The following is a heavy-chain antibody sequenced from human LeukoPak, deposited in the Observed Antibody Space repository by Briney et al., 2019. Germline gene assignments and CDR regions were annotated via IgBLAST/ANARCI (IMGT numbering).Heavy chain of an antibody. J-gene: IGHJ4*02. CDR3: ARGRRLGD. Sequence: GGSLRLSCAASGFKFSSYWMSWVRQAPGKGLEWVANINADGSERYYLDSVKGRFTISRDNANNSLYLQMNSLRAEDTAVYYCARGRRLGDWGQGTLVTVSS. CDR1: GFKFSSYW. D-gene: IGHD3-10*01. V-gene: IGHV3-7*01. CDR2: INADGSER.